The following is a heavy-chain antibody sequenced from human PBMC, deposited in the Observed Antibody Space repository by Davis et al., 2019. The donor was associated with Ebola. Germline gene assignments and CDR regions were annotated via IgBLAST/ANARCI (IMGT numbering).Heavy chain of an antibody. Sequence: GESLKISCAASGFTFSSYWMHWVRQAPGKGLVWVSRINSDGSSTSYADSVKGRFTISRDNAKNTLYLQMNSLRAEDTAVYYCARGPRGDCSGGSCYLNYWGQGTLVTVSS. V-gene: IGHV3-74*01. CDR2: INSDGSST. D-gene: IGHD2-15*01. CDR3: ARGPRGDCSGGSCYLNY. J-gene: IGHJ4*02. CDR1: GFTFSSYW.